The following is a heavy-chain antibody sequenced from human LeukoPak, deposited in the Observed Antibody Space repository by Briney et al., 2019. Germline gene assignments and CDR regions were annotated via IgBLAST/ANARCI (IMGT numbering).Heavy chain of an antibody. J-gene: IGHJ5*02. CDR1: GYTFTRYD. Sequence: ASVKVSCKASGYTFTRYDINWVRQATGQGLEWLGWVNTKSGNTGSAQNFQGRVTITRDTSINTAYMELSSLRSEDTAIYYCARDAFSNPNWFDPWGQGTLVTVSS. V-gene: IGHV1-8*03. D-gene: IGHD6-13*01. CDR2: VNTKSGNT. CDR3: ARDAFSNPNWFDP.